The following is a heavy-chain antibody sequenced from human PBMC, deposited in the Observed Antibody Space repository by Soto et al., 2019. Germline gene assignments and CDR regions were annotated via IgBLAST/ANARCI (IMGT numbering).Heavy chain of an antibody. V-gene: IGHV4-4*02. J-gene: IGHJ3*02. Sequence: SETLSLTCGVSGDSITSTSYWSCVRQPPGKGLEWIGEIYHSGGTNSNPSLKSRVTMSVDKSKNQFSLRLSSVTAADTALYYCARVSKDASGYYYGAFDIWGQGTMVTVS. D-gene: IGHD3-22*01. CDR1: GDSITSTSY. CDR3: ARVSKDASGYYYGAFDI. CDR2: IYHSGGT.